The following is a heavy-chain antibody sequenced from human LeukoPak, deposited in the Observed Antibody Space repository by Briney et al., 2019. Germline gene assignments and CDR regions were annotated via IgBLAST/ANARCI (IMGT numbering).Heavy chain of an antibody. D-gene: IGHD3-10*01. V-gene: IGHV3-30*18. CDR2: ISYDGSNK. J-gene: IGHJ4*02. Sequence: GGSLRLSCAASGFTFSSYGMHWVRQAPGKGLEWVAVISYDGSNKYYADSVKGRFTISRDNSKNTLYLQMNSLRAEDTAVYYCAKHGLGPFDYWGQGTLVTVSS. CDR1: GFTFSSYG. CDR3: AKHGLGPFDY.